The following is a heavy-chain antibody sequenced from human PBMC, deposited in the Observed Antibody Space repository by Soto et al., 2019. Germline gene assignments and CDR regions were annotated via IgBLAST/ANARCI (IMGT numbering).Heavy chain of an antibody. CDR3: ARSPYSVSYLAYFDY. CDR2: ISYDGSNK. J-gene: IGHJ4*02. Sequence: QVQLVESGGGVVQPGRSLRLSCAASGFTFSSYGMHWVRQAPGKGLEWVAVISYDGSNKYYADSVKGRFTISRDNSKNTLYLQMNSLRAEDTAVYYCARSPYSVSYLAYFDYWGQGTPVTVSS. CDR1: GFTFSSYG. D-gene: IGHD1-26*01. V-gene: IGHV3-30*03.